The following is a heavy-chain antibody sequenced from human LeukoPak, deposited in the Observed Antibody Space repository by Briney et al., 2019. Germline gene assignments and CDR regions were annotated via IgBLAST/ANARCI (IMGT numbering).Heavy chain of an antibody. V-gene: IGHV3-7*01. Sequence: GGSLRLSCAASGFTFSAYWMTWVRQAPGKGLAWVANIKPDGSEKYYVDSVKGRFTISRDNAKNPLYLQMNSLRAEDTAVYYCARALYHTVVTRYFDYWGQGTLVTVSS. J-gene: IGHJ4*02. CDR3: ARALYHTVVTRYFDY. CDR1: GFTFSAYW. D-gene: IGHD4-23*01. CDR2: IKPDGSEK.